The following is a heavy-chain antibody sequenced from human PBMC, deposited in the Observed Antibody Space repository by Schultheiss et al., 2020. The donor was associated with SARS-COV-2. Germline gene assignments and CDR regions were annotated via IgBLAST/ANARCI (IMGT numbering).Heavy chain of an antibody. CDR2: ISSRSSYI. Sequence: GGSLRLSCAASGFTFSSYGMHWVRQAPGKGLEWVSYISSRSSYIYYADSVKGRFTISRDNAKNSLSLQMNSLRVEDTAVYYCARNTDYCSGDSCYRDAFDIWGQGTMVTVSS. J-gene: IGHJ3*02. D-gene: IGHD2-15*01. CDR3: ARNTDYCSGDSCYRDAFDI. CDR1: GFTFSSYG. V-gene: IGHV3-21*05.